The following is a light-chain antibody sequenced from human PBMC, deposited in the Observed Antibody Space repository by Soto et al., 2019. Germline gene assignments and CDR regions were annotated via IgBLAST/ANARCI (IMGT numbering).Light chain of an antibody. J-gene: IGKJ1*01. V-gene: IGKV1-5*03. CDR3: QQYDKYAWT. CDR2: KAS. CDR1: QSISSW. Sequence: DIQMTQSPSTLSASVGDRVTITCRASQSISSWLAWYQQKPGKAPKLRIYKASTLESGVPSRFSGSGSGTEFTLTISSLQPDDFATYYCQQYDKYAWTFGQGTKVEIK.